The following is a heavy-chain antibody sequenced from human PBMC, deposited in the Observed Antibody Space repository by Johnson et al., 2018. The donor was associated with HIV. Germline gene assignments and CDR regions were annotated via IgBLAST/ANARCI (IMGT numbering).Heavy chain of an antibody. Sequence: QVQLVESGGGVVQPGGSLRLSCAASGFTFSSYAMYWVRQAPGKGLEWVAVISYDGSNKYYADSVKGRFTISRDNSKNTLYLQMNSLKVEDTAFYYCAKFPMTTVSPSDAFDIWGQGTMVTVSS. CDR2: ISYDGSNK. J-gene: IGHJ3*02. CDR3: AKFPMTTVSPSDAFDI. CDR1: GFTFSSYA. D-gene: IGHD4-11*01. V-gene: IGHV3-30-3*02.